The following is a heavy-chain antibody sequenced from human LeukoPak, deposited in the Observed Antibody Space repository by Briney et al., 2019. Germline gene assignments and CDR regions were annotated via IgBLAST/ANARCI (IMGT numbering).Heavy chain of an antibody. CDR3: ARVNSGSYYGPPYYFDY. CDR1: GGSVSSGTYY. V-gene: IGHV4-31*03. J-gene: IGHJ4*02. Sequence: SETLSLTCTVSGGSVSSGTYYWSWIRQHPGKGLEWIGYIYYSGSTYYNPSLKSRVTISVDTSKNQFSLKLSSVTAADTAVYYCARVNSGSYYGPPYYFDYWGQGTLVTVSS. CDR2: IYYSGST. D-gene: IGHD3-10*01.